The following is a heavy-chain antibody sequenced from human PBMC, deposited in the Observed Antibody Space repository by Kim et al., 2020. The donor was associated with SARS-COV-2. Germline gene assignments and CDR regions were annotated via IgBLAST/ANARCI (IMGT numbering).Heavy chain of an antibody. J-gene: IGHJ4*02. CDR3: ARDKSGSFDY. CDR2: T. Sequence: TSYHPSLKSGVTISVDTSKNQFSLKLSSVTAADTAVYYCARDKSGSFDYWGQGTLVTVSS. V-gene: IGHV4-31*02.